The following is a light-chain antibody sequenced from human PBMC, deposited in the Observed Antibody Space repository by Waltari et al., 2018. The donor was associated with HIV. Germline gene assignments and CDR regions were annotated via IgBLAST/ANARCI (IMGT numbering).Light chain of an antibody. V-gene: IGLV6-57*01. CDR3: HSYDSDNQI. CDR2: DHS. Sequence: NFMLTQPHSVSDSPGKTVTISCTRHSGSIASNSVQWYQRRPGSSPTTVIFDHSQRPSGVSERFSAAIDTSSNSASLTIVGLKTEDEGDFFCHSYDSDNQIFGGGTKLTVL. J-gene: IGLJ2*01. CDR1: SGSIASNS.